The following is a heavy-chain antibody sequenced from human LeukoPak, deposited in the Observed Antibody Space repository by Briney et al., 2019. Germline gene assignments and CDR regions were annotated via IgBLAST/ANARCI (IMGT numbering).Heavy chain of an antibody. CDR3: ARVPGALADYYDSSAPEALRYFDY. Sequence: PSETLSLTCTVSGDSISNYYWGWIRQPPGKGLEWIGYIYYSGSTYYNPSLKSRVTISVDTSKNQFSLKLSSVTAADTAVYYCARVPGALADYYDSSAPEALRYFDYWGQGTLVTVSS. CDR2: IYYSGST. J-gene: IGHJ4*02. V-gene: IGHV4-30-4*08. D-gene: IGHD3-22*01. CDR1: GDSISNYY.